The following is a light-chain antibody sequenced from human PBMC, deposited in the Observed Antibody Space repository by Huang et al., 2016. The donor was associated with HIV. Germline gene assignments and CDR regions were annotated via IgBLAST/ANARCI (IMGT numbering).Light chain of an antibody. Sequence: DIQMTQSPSSLSASVGDRVTITCLASLTVISYLNWYQHSPGKAPKLLIYAASNLQSGVPSRFSGSGSGTHFTLTISSLQPEDFATYYCQQSYSTPWTFGQGTKVET. CDR1: LTVISY. CDR2: AAS. J-gene: IGKJ1*01. V-gene: IGKV1-39*01. CDR3: QQSYSTPWT.